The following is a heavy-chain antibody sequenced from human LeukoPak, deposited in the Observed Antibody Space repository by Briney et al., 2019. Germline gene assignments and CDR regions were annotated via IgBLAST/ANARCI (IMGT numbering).Heavy chain of an antibody. J-gene: IGHJ4*02. CDR1: GFTFRSYA. CDR3: ATRDYSTSPGY. CDR2: ISGSGGST. D-gene: IGHD6-6*01. V-gene: IGHV3-23*01. Sequence: GGSLRLSCAASGFTFRSYAMSWVRQAPEKGLEWVSAISGSGGSTYYADSVTGRFTISRDNSKNTLYLQMNSLRAEDTAVYYCATRDYSTSPGYWGQGALVNVSS.